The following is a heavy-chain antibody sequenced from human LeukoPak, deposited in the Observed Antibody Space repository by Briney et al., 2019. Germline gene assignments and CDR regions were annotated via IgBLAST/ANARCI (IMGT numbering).Heavy chain of an antibody. V-gene: IGHV4-39*01. CDR1: GGSINTKTHY. Sequence: PSDTLSLTCTVSGGSINTKTHYWACIRQTPGKGLEWIGSVFYNGNTYYNPSLKSRVTISVDTSKNQFSLRLTSVTAADTAVYYCAKHGEDDSGYYADFFDHYGQGTLVTVSS. D-gene: IGHD3-22*01. CDR3: AKHGEDDSGYYADFFDH. J-gene: IGHJ4*02. CDR2: VFYNGNT.